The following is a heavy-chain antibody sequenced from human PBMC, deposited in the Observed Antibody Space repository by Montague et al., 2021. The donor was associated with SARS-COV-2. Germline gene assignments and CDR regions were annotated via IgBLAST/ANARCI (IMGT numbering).Heavy chain of an antibody. Sequence: CAISGDSVSRNSAAWNWIGQSPSSGLEWLGRTYYRSKWYNDYAVSVKSRITINPDTSKNQISLQLNSVTPEDTAVYYCARTSASSDYWGQGTLVTVSS. D-gene: IGHD1-26*01. CDR1: GDSVSRNSAA. V-gene: IGHV6-1*01. CDR3: ARTSASSDY. J-gene: IGHJ4*02. CDR2: TYYRSKWYN.